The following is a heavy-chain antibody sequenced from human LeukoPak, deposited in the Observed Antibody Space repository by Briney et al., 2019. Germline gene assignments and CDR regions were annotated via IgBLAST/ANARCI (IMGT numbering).Heavy chain of an antibody. V-gene: IGHV3-7*01. CDR3: ARESYYGSGILYFFDY. CDR2: IKQDGSEK. J-gene: IGHJ4*02. Sequence: GGSLRLSCAASGFTFSSYWISWVRQAPGKGLEWVANIKQDGSEKFYVDSVKGRFTISRDNAKNSLYLQMNSLRAEDTAVYYCARESYYGSGILYFFDYWGQGTLVTVSS. CDR1: GFTFSSYW. D-gene: IGHD3-10*01.